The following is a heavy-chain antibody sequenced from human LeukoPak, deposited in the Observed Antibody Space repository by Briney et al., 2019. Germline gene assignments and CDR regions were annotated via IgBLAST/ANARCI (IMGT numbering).Heavy chain of an antibody. CDR2: ISGSGGST. V-gene: IGHV3-23*01. CDR1: GFTFSSYA. D-gene: IGHD4-23*01. J-gene: IGHJ4*02. CDR3: AKLTLRWSNSLFDY. Sequence: SGGSLRLSCAASGFTFSSYAMSWVRQAPGKGLEWVSAISGSGGSTYYADSVKGRFTISRDNSKNTLYLQMNSLRAEDTAVYYCAKLTLRWSNSLFDYWGQGTLVTVSS.